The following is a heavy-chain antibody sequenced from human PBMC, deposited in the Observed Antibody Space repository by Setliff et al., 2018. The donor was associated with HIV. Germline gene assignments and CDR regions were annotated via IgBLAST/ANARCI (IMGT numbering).Heavy chain of an antibody. V-gene: IGHV4-38-2*02. D-gene: IGHD7-27*01. CDR1: GDSITSGYY. CDR2: IYYSGST. Sequence: SETLSLTCTVSGDSITSGYYWGWIRQSPGKGLEWIGSIYYSGSTYYSPSLKSRVTMSLDTSKNQFSLRLSSVTAADTAIYYCARRDTSTGVDPSGQGALVTVSS. CDR3: ARRDTSTGVDP. J-gene: IGHJ5*02.